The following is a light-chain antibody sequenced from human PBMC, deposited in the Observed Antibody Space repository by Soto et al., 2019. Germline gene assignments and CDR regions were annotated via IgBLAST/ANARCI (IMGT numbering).Light chain of an antibody. CDR2: EVH. CDR1: ISDIGSHNY. V-gene: IGLV2-14*01. Sequence: QSALTQPASVSGSPGESITVSCFGSISDIGSHNYVSWYRQYPGEAPRLLIYEVHYRPSGVSSRFSGSKSGNTASLTISGRQAEDEADYYCSSYACSSNVFGTGIKVTVL. CDR3: SSYACSSNV. J-gene: IGLJ1*01.